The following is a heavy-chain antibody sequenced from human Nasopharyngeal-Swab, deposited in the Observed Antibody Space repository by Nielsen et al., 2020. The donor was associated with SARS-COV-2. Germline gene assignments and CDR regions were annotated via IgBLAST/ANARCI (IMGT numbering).Heavy chain of an antibody. CDR1: GGTFSSYA. V-gene: IGHV1-69*13. J-gene: IGHJ5*02. Sequence: SVKVSCKASGGTFSSYAISWVRQAPGQGLEWMGGIIPIFGTANYAQKFQGRVTITADESMSTAYMELSSLRSEDTAVYYCARDRKGAYYYDSSGYSNWFDPWGQGTLVTVSS. CDR2: IIPIFGTA. CDR3: ARDRKGAYYYDSSGYSNWFDP. D-gene: IGHD3-22*01.